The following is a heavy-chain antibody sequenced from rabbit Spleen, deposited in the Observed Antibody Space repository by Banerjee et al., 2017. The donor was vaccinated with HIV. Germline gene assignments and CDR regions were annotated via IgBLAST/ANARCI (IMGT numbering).Heavy chain of an antibody. CDR1: GFDFSSYY. J-gene: IGHJ6*01. Sequence: QLKETGGGLVQPGGSLTLSCKASGFDFSSYYMTWVRQAPGKGLEWIGYIDLVFGSTYYASWVNGRFTISSHNAQNTLYLQLNSLTAADTATYFCVRGASGTGYYSLWGQGTLVTVS. V-gene: IGHV1S7*01. CDR3: VRGASGTGYYSL. D-gene: IGHD1-1*01. CDR2: IDLVFGST.